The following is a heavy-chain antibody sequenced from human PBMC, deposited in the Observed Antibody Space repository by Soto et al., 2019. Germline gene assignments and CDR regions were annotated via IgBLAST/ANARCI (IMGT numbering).Heavy chain of an antibody. Sequence: GASVKVSCAASGFTCSSYAMSWVRQAPGKGLEWVSAISGSGGSTYYADSVKGRFTISRDNSKNTLYLQMNSLRAEDTAVYYCAKDRTLATVTTIGHYWGQGTLVTVSS. J-gene: IGHJ4*02. D-gene: IGHD4-17*01. CDR3: AKDRTLATVTTIGHY. V-gene: IGHV3-23*01. CDR1: GFTCSSYA. CDR2: ISGSGGST.